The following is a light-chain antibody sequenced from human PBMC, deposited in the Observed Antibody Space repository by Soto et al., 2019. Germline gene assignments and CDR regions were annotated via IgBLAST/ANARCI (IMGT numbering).Light chain of an antibody. J-gene: IGLJ2*01. CDR3: AAWDDSLSAVV. Sequence: QSVLAQPPSASGTPGQRVTISCSGSSSNIGSNTVNWYQQVPGTAPKLLIYSNDRRPSGVPDRFSGSKSGASASLAISGLQSEDEADYYCAAWDDSLSAVVFGGGTKLTVL. CDR2: SND. CDR1: SSNIGSNT. V-gene: IGLV1-44*01.